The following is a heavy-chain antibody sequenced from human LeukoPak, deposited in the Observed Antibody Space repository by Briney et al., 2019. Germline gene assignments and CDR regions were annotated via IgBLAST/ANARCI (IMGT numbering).Heavy chain of an antibody. D-gene: IGHD3-22*01. CDR2: ISGSGGST. CDR1: GFTFSSYA. J-gene: IGHJ3*02. CDR3: AKDETMIVVVIRFGAFDI. Sequence: GGSLRLSCAASGFTFSSYAMSWVRQAPGKGLEWVSAISGSGGSTYYADSVKGRFTISRDDSKNTLYLQMNSLRAEDTAVYYCAKDETMIVVVIRFGAFDIWGQGTMVSVSS. V-gene: IGHV3-23*01.